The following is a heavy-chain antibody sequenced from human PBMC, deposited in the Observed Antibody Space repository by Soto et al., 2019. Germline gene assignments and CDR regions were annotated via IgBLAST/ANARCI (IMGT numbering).Heavy chain of an antibody. Sequence: GGSLRLSCAASGFTFSSYGMHWVRQAPGKGLEWVAVIWYDGSSTSYADSVKGRFTISRDNAKNTLYLQMNSLRAEDTAVYYCARDAEYYDFWSGYLALGMDVWGQGTTVTVSS. V-gene: IGHV3-33*01. CDR3: ARDAEYYDFWSGYLALGMDV. CDR2: IWYDGSST. CDR1: GFTFSSYG. D-gene: IGHD3-3*01. J-gene: IGHJ6*02.